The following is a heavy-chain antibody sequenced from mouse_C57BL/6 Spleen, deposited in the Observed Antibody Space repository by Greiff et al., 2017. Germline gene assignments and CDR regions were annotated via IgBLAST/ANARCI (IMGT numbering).Heavy chain of an antibody. V-gene: IGHV3-6*01. CDR1: GYSITSGYY. Sequence: EVKLMESGPGLVKPSQSLSLTCSVTGYSITSGYYWNWIRQFPGNKLEWMGYISYDGSNNYNPSLKNRISITRDTSKNQFFLKLNSVTTEDTATYYCARIYYDYDGHWYFDVWGTGTTVTVSS. J-gene: IGHJ1*03. CDR2: ISYDGSN. D-gene: IGHD2-4*01. CDR3: ARIYYDYDGHWYFDV.